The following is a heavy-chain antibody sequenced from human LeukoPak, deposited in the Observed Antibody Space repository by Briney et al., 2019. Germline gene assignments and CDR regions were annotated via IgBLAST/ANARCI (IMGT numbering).Heavy chain of an antibody. CDR3: ARHGTAAGPFQL. Sequence: PSETLSLTCTVSGGALDNYYWSWIRQPPGKGLEWIAYVYYSGTINYNPSLESRVTISVDTSKNQFSLRLTSVAAADTAVYYCARHGTAAGPFQLWGQGTLVTVSS. CDR1: GGALDNYY. V-gene: IGHV4-59*08. CDR2: VYYSGTI. J-gene: IGHJ1*01. D-gene: IGHD2-21*02.